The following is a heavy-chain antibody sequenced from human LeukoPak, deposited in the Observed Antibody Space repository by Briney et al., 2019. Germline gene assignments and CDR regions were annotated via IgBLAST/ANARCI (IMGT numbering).Heavy chain of an antibody. V-gene: IGHV4-59*01. CDR3: ARAHSTGWYADY. CDR1: GGSISSYY. D-gene: IGHD6-19*01. Sequence: SETLSLTCTVSGGSISSYYWSWIRQPQGKGLEWIGYSYYSGSTNYNPSLKSQVTISVDTSKNQFSLNLNSVTAADTAVYYCARAHSTGWYADYWSQGTLVTVSS. CDR2: SYYSGST. J-gene: IGHJ4*02.